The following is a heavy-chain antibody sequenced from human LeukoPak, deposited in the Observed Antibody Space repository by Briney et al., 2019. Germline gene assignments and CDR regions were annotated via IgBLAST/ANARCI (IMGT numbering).Heavy chain of an antibody. V-gene: IGHV1-69*05. CDR2: IIPIFGTA. D-gene: IGHD3-22*01. CDR3: ARGPNLYYDSSGYADY. J-gene: IGHJ4*02. CDR1: GGTFSSYA. Sequence: GASVKVSCKASGGTFSSYAISWVRQAPGQGLEWMGRIIPIFGTANYAQKFQGRVTITTDESTSTAYLELSSLRSEDTAVYYCARGPNLYYDSSGYADYWGQGTLVTVSS.